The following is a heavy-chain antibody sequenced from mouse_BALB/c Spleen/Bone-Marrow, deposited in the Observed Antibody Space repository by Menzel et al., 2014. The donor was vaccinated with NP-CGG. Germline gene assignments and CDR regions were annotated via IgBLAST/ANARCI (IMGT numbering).Heavy chain of an antibody. CDR3: ARDINYNIYWYFDV. D-gene: IGHD1-3*01. V-gene: IGHV7-3*02. CDR1: GFTFTDYY. CDR2: SRNKANGYTT. Sequence: DVQLQESGGGLAQPGGSLRLSCAPSGFTFTDYYMSWVRQPPGKALEWLGFSRNKANGYTTEYSASVKGRFTISRDNSQSILYLQMNTLRAEDSATYYCARDINYNIYWYFDVWGAGTTVTVSS. J-gene: IGHJ1*01.